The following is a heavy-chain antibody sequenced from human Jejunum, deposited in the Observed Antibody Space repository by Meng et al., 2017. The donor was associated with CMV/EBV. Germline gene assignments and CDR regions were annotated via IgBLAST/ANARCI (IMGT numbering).Heavy chain of an antibody. D-gene: IGHD6-19*01. CDR3: ARGPQGAVGGTLYFDF. Sequence: QVQLVQSGAGVKKPGASVKVSCKVFGYTFTSHYFSWLRQAPGQGLEWMGWISGYNGDTNYAQKFQGRVTMTTDTSTSTTYMELRSLRSEDTAVYSCARGPQGAVGGTLYFDFWGQGTLVTVSS. J-gene: IGHJ4*02. V-gene: IGHV1-18*04. CDR2: ISGYNGDT. CDR1: GYTFTSHY.